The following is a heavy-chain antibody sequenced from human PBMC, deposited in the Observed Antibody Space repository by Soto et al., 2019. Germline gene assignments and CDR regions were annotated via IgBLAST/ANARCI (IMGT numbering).Heavy chain of an antibody. V-gene: IGHV3-7*01. CDR1: GFTFSSYW. J-gene: IGHJ3*02. CDR2: IKQDGSEK. CDR3: ARDHYYDSSGYYYAAFDI. D-gene: IGHD3-22*01. Sequence: HPGGSLRLSCAASGFTFSSYWMSWVRQAPGKGLEWVANIKQDGSEKYYVDSVKGRFTISRDNAKNSLYLQMNSLRAEDTAVYYCARDHYYDSSGYYYAAFDIWGQGTMVTVSS.